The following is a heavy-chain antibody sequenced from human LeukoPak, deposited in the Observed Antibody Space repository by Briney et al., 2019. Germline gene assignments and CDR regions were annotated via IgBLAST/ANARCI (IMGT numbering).Heavy chain of an antibody. V-gene: IGHV3-23*01. CDR2: ISGSGGST. CDR1: GFTFSSYA. D-gene: IGHD4-23*01. Sequence: GGSLRLSCAASGFTFSSYAMSWVRQAPGKGLEWVSAISGSGGSTYYADSVKGRFTISRDNSKNTLYLQMNSLRAEDTAVYYCAKVKAVILQGGNDYWGQGTLVTVSS. CDR3: AKVKAVILQGGNDY. J-gene: IGHJ4*02.